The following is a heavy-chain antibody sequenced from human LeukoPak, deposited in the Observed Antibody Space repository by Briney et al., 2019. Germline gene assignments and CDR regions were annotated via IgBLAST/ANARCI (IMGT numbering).Heavy chain of an antibody. Sequence: PGGSLRLSCAASGFTFSSYAMSWVRQAPGKGLEWVSAISGSGGSTYYADSVKGRFTISRDNSKNTLYLQMNSLRAEDTAVYYCAKNPPIVVVIPSPEGIDYWGQGTLVTVSS. CDR3: AKNPPIVVVIPSPEGIDY. V-gene: IGHV3-23*01. CDR1: GFTFSSYA. D-gene: IGHD3-22*01. J-gene: IGHJ4*02. CDR2: ISGSGGST.